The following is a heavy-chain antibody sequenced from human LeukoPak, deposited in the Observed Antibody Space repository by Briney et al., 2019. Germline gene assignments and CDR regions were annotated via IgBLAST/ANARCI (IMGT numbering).Heavy chain of an antibody. J-gene: IGHJ4*02. CDR1: GFTSSSYA. D-gene: IGHD1-7*01. CDR2: ISYDGSNK. CDR3: ARDLFITGTTSYFDY. V-gene: IGHV3-30-3*01. Sequence: GGSLRLSCAASGFTSSSYAMHWVRQAPGKGLEWVAVISYDGSNKYYADPVKGRFTISRDNSKNTLYLQMNSLRAEDTAVYYCARDLFITGTTSYFDYWGQGTLVTVSS.